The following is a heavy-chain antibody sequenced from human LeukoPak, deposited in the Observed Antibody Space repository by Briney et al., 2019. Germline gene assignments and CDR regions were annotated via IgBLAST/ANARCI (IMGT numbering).Heavy chain of an antibody. D-gene: IGHD3-22*01. V-gene: IGHV3-30*04. J-gene: IGHJ4*02. CDR3: AKGGYYDSSGSGDYFDY. CDR2: ISYDGSNK. Sequence: GSLRLSCAASGFTFSSYAMHWVRQAPGKGLEWVAVISYDGSNKYYADSVKGRFTISRDNSKNTLYLQMNSLRAEDTAVYYCAKGGYYDSSGSGDYFDYWGQGTLVTVSS. CDR1: GFTFSSYA.